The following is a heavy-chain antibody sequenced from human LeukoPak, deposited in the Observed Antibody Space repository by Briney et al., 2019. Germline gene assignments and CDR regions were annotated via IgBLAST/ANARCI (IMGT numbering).Heavy chain of an antibody. V-gene: IGHV1-2*02. Sequence: ASVKVSCKASGYTFTGYYMHWVRQAPGQGLEWMGWINPNSGGTNYAQKFQARVTMTRDTSISTAYMELSRLRSDDTAVYYCARDLGGFGYGGNDAFDIWGQGTMVTVSS. CDR3: ARDLGGFGYGGNDAFDI. J-gene: IGHJ3*02. D-gene: IGHD4-23*01. CDR2: INPNSGGT. CDR1: GYTFTGYY.